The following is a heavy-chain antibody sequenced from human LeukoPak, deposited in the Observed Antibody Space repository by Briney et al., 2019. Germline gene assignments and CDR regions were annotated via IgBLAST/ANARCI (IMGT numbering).Heavy chain of an antibody. V-gene: IGHV4-59*01. J-gene: IGHJ5*02. CDR1: GGSITSYY. D-gene: IGHD6-13*01. Sequence: SETLCLTCTVSGGSITSYYWSWIRQPPGKGLEWIGYIYYSGSTNYNPSLKSRVTISVDTSKSLFSLKLSSVTAADTAVYYCAGLYSSSWYDNWFDPWGQGTLVTVSS. CDR2: IYYSGST. CDR3: AGLYSSSWYDNWFDP.